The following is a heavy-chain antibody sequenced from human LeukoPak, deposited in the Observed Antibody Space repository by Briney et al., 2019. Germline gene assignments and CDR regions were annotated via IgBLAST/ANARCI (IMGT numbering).Heavy chain of an antibody. Sequence: GGSLRLSCAASGFTFSSYAMSWVRQAPGKGLEWVSVIYSGGSTYYADSVKGRFTISRDNSKNTLYLQMNSLRAEDTAVYYCARDGTYCSGGSCYPYYFDYWGQGTLVTVSS. J-gene: IGHJ4*02. CDR1: GFTFSSYA. CDR2: IYSGGST. D-gene: IGHD2-15*01. CDR3: ARDGTYCSGGSCYPYYFDY. V-gene: IGHV3-66*01.